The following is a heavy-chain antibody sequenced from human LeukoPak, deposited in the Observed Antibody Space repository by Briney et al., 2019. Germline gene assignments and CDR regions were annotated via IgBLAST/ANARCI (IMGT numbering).Heavy chain of an antibody. D-gene: IGHD3-3*01. Sequence: SETLSLTCTVSGGSFSGYYWSWIRQPPGRGLEWIGCIFYSGSTNYNPSLESRVTTSLDTSKNQFSLRLSSVTAADTAVYYCARGRVPGDYWGRGTLVTVSS. CDR2: IFYSGST. CDR3: ARGRVPGDY. J-gene: IGHJ4*02. V-gene: IGHV4-59*01. CDR1: GGSFSGYY.